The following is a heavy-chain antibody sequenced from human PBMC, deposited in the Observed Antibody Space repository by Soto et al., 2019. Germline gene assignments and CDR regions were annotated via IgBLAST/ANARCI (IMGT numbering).Heavy chain of an antibody. D-gene: IGHD3-16*01. CDR2: IIPIFGTA. CDR3: ARDRGINAFDI. CDR1: GGTFSSYA. V-gene: IGHV1-69*13. Sequence: ASVMVSCKASGGTFSSYAISWVRQAPGQGLEWMGGIIPIFGTANYAQKFQGRVTITADESTSTAYMELSSLRSEDTAVYYCARDRGINAFDIWGQGTMVTVSS. J-gene: IGHJ3*02.